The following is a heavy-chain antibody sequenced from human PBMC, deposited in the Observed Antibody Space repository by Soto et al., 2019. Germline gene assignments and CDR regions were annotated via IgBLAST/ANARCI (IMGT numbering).Heavy chain of an antibody. CDR3: ARHEEEASPGADAFDI. CDR2: MYYSGST. Sequence: PSETLSLTCTVSGGFISSYYWSWIRQPPGKGLEWIGYMYYSGSTNYNPSLKSRVTISGDTSKNQFSLKLSSVTAADTAVYYCARHEEEASPGADAFDIWGQGTMVTVSS. CDR1: GGFISSYY. J-gene: IGHJ3*02. V-gene: IGHV4-59*08. D-gene: IGHD1-26*01.